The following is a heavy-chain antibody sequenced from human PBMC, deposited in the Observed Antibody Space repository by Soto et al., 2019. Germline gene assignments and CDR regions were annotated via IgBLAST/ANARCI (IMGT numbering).Heavy chain of an antibody. CDR2: IIPIFGTA. Sequence: GASVKVSCKASGGTFSSYAISWVRQAPGQGLEWMGGIIPIFGTANYAQKFQGRVTITADESMSTAYMELSSLRSEDTAVYYCARGQGLYYDSSHDYWGQGTLVTVSS. CDR1: GGTFSSYA. J-gene: IGHJ4*02. V-gene: IGHV1-69*13. D-gene: IGHD3-22*01. CDR3: ARGQGLYYDSSHDY.